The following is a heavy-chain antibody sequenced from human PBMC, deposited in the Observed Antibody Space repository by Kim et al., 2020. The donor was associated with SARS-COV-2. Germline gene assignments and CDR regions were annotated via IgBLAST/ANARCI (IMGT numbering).Heavy chain of an antibody. CDR1: GFTFSAYS. V-gene: IGHV3-21*01. CDR3: ARDFGDY. Sequence: GGSLRLSCAASGFTFSAYSMNWVRQAPGKGLEWVSSISSTGTYIYYADSVKGRFTISRDNAKNSLYLQMNSLRAEDTAVYYCARDFGDYWGQGTLVTGSS. CDR2: ISSTGTYI. J-gene: IGHJ4*03. D-gene: IGHD3-10*01.